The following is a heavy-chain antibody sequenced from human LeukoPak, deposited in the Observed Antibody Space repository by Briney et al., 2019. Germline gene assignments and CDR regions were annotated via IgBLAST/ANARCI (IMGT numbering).Heavy chain of an antibody. V-gene: IGHV3-74*01. CDR2: INSDGSWT. CDR1: GTYW. D-gene: IGHD1-26*01. Sequence: PGGSLRLSCAASGTYWMHWVRQAPGKGLVWVSHINSDGSWTGYADSVKGRFTISRDNSKNTLYLQMNSLRAEDTAVYYCAKVGSGSYRQPIWGQGTLVTVSS. CDR3: AKVGSGSYRQPI. J-gene: IGHJ4*02.